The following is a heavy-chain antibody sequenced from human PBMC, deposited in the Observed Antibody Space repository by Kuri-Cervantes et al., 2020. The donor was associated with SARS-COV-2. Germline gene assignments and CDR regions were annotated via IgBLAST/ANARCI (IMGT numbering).Heavy chain of an antibody. Sequence: ETLSLTCTVSGGSISSYYWSWIRQPPGKGLEWVSYISTSSAYIYHGDSVKGRFIISRDNAKNSLYLQMTSLRAEDTAVYYCAREIEGFDIWGQGTMVTVSS. V-gene: IGHV3-21*01. CDR2: ISTSSAYI. CDR1: GGSISSYY. D-gene: IGHD2-21*01. J-gene: IGHJ3*02. CDR3: AREIEGFDI.